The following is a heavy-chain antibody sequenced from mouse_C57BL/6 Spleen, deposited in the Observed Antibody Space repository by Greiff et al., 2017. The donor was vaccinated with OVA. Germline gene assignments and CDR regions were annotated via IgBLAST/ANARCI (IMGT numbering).Heavy chain of an antibody. CDR2: INPNNGGT. D-gene: IGHD1-1*01. CDR3: ARVTTVGAVPDYFDY. Sequence: VQLQQSGPELVKPGASVKISCKASGYTFTDYYMNWVKQSHGKSLEWIGDINPNNGGTSYNQKFKGKATLTVDKSSSTAYMELRSLTSEDSAGDYGARVTTVGAVPDYFDYWGQGTTLTVSS. J-gene: IGHJ2*01. CDR1: GYTFTDYY. V-gene: IGHV1-26*01.